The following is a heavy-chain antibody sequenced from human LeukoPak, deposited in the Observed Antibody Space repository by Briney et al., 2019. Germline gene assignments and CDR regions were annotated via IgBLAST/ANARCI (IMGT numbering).Heavy chain of an antibody. CDR2: VSGSGGST. CDR3: AKGGSYYYDSSGYLNY. D-gene: IGHD3-22*01. CDR1: GFTFSSYA. V-gene: IGHV3-23*01. J-gene: IGHJ4*02. Sequence: PGGSLRLSCAASGFTFSSYAITWVRQAPGKGLEWVSAVSGSGGSTYYADSVKGRFTISRDNSKNTLHLQMNSLRAEDTAVYYCAKGGSYYYDSSGYLNYWGQGTLVTVSS.